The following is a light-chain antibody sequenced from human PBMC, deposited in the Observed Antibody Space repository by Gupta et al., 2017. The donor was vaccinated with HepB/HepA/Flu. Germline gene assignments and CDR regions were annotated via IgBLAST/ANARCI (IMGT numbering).Light chain of an antibody. CDR1: SSNIGAGYD. J-gene: IGLJ2*01. CDR2: GKN. CDR3: QSFDSSRSAVI. Sequence: QSALTQPPSESGAPGQRVTITCTGSSSNIGAGYDIRWFQQLPGTSPKLLIYGKNTRPSGVPDRFSAAKSGTSASLAITGLQAEDESDYYCQSFDSSRSAVIFGGGTKLTVL. V-gene: IGLV1-40*01.